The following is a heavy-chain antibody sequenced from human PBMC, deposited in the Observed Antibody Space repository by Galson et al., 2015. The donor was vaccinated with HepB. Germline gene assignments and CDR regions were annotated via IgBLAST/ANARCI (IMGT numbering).Heavy chain of an antibody. Sequence: SLRLSCAASGFTFSSYAMHWVRQAPGKGLEWVAVISYDGSNKYYADSVKGRFTISRDNSKNTLYLQMNSLRAEDTAVYYCARDEAEDTAMVTMNYGMDVWGQGTTVTVSS. CDR2: ISYDGSNK. J-gene: IGHJ6*02. CDR3: ARDEAEDTAMVTMNYGMDV. D-gene: IGHD5-18*01. CDR1: GFTFSSYA. V-gene: IGHV3-30-3*01.